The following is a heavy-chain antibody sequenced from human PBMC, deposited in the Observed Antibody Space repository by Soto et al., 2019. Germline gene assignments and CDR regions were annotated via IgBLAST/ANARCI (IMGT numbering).Heavy chain of an antibody. J-gene: IGHJ4*02. V-gene: IGHV1-69*01. CDR1: GGTFSSYA. D-gene: IGHD3-3*01. CDR2: IIPIFGTA. CDR3: AASKADTIFGVVTIFDY. Sequence: QVQLVQSGAEVKKPGSSVKVSCKASGGTFSSYAISWVRQAPGQGLEWMGGIIPIFGTANYAQKFQGRVTITADESTSTAYMELSRLRSEDTAVYYCAASKADTIFGVVTIFDYWGQGTLVTVSS.